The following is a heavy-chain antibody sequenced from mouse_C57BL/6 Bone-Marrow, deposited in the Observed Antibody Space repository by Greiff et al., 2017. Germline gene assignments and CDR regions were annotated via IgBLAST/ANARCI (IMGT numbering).Heavy chain of an antibody. V-gene: IGHV5-17*01. D-gene: IGHD2-3*01. CDR1: GFTFSDYG. CDR3: ARERWFPFAY. J-gene: IGHJ3*01. Sequence: DVKLVESGGGLVKPGGSLKLSCAASGFTFSDYGMHWVRQAPEKGLEWVAYISSGSSTIYYADTVKGRFTISRDNAKKTLFLQMTSLRSEDTAMYYCARERWFPFAYWGQGTLVTVSA. CDR2: ISSGSSTI.